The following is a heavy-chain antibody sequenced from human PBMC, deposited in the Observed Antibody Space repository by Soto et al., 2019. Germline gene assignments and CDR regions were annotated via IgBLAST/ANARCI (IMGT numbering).Heavy chain of an antibody. Sequence: QVQLVQSGAEVKKPGASVTVSCKASGYAFTSHGISWVRQAPGQGLEWMGWISASNGNTNYAQKLQGRLTMTTDTPTSTAYMELRGLRSDDTAVYYCARYTKDYPYYNILTGYQPFDYWGQGTLVTISS. J-gene: IGHJ4*02. D-gene: IGHD3-9*01. CDR1: GYAFTSHG. CDR3: ARYTKDYPYYNILTGYQPFDY. CDR2: ISASNGNT. V-gene: IGHV1-18*01.